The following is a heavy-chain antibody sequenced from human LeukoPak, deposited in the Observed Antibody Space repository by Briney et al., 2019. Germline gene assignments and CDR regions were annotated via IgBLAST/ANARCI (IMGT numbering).Heavy chain of an antibody. D-gene: IGHD5-18*01. CDR1: GFTLSSYA. V-gene: IGHV3-23*01. Sequence: GGSLRLSCAASGFTLSSYAMSWVRPAPGKGLEWVSATSGSGGSTYYADSVKGRFTLSRDNSKNTLYLQMNSLRAEDTAVYYCGKDRFNSYGYDFWDQGTRVTVSS. CDR2: TSGSGGST. CDR3: GKDRFNSYGYDF. J-gene: IGHJ4*02.